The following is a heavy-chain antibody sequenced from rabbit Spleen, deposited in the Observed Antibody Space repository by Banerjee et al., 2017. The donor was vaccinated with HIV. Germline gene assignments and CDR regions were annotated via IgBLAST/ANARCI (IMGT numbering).Heavy chain of an antibody. J-gene: IGHJ4*01. CDR2: IDVGEGNT. CDR3: ARDLVVAIGWNFNL. V-gene: IGHV1S25*01. Sequence: QEQVKETGGGLVQPGGSLALSCKASGFDFRRYYLSWVRQAPGKGLEWIGIIDVGEGNTDYASWVNGRFTISKTSSTVDLKMTSLTAADTATYFCARDLVVAIGWNFNLWGPGTLVTVS. D-gene: IGHD3-3*01. CDR1: GFDFRRYY.